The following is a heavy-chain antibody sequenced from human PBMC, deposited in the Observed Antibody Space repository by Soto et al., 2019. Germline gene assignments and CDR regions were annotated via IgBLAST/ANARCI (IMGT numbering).Heavy chain of an antibody. CDR3: TRGPRPISTVTGAY. D-gene: IGHD2-21*02. Sequence: GGSLRLSCAASGFIFKMYWMHWVRQSPGKGLVWISRIYNDGTYSDYADSVGGRFTISRDNVNDTLYLQMNNLRAEDSGLYYCTRGPRPISTVTGAYWGQGTQVTVSS. CDR1: GFIFKMYW. J-gene: IGHJ4*02. V-gene: IGHV3-74*01. CDR2: IYNDGTYS.